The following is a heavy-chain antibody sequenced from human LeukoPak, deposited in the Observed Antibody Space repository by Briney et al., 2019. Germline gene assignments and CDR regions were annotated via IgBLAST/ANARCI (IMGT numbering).Heavy chain of an antibody. V-gene: IGHV1-24*01. CDR2: FDPEDGEA. Sequence: ASVKVSCKVSGYTLTELSMHWVRQAPGKGLEWMGGFDPEDGEATYAQKFQGRVTMTEDTSTDTAYMELSSLRSEDTAVYYCATVSPYYYDSTGGGFDLWGRGTLVTVSS. CDR3: ATVSPYYYDSTGGGFDL. J-gene: IGHJ2*01. D-gene: IGHD3-22*01. CDR1: GYTLTELS.